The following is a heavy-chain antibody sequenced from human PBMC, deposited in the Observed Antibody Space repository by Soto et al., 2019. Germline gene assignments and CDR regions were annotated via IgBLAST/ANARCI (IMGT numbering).Heavy chain of an antibody. D-gene: IGHD3-10*01. CDR2: ISSSSSYI. CDR1: GFTFSSYS. J-gene: IGHJ5*02. CDR3: AFSGVLLSFGELSGPLGWFDP. Sequence: EVQLVESGGGLVKPGGSLRLSCAASGFTFSSYSMNWVRQAPGKGLEWVSSISSSSSYIYYADSVKGRFTISRDNAKNPLNLQMTSLRAADTAVYYCAFSGVLLSFGELSGPLGWFDPWGQGTLVTVSS. V-gene: IGHV3-21*01.